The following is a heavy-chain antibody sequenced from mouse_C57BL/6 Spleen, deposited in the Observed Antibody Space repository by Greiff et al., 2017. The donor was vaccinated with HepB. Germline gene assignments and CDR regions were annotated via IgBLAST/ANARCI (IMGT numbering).Heavy chain of an antibody. Sequence: QVHVKQPGAELVRPGSSVKLSCKASGYTFTSYWMHWVKQRPIQGLEWIGNIDPSDSETHYNQKFKDKATLTVDKSSSTAYMQLSSLTSEDSAVYYCARAVAYFDYWGQGTTLTVSS. V-gene: IGHV1-52*01. D-gene: IGHD1-1*01. CDR3: ARAVAYFDY. CDR2: IDPSDSET. CDR1: GYTFTSYW. J-gene: IGHJ2*01.